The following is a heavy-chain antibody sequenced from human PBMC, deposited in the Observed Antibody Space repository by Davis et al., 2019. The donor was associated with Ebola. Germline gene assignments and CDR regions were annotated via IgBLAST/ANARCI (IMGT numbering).Heavy chain of an antibody. J-gene: IGHJ5*02. V-gene: IGHV3-7*03. CDR3: ARGGALFGAVRYGFDP. CDR2: IKQDGSEK. CDR1: GFTFSSYW. D-gene: IGHD3-3*01. Sequence: GGSLRLSCAASGFTFSSYWMSWVRQAPGKGLEWVANIKQDGSEKYYVDSVKGRFTISRDNAKNSLYLQMNSLRAEDTAVYYCARGGALFGAVRYGFDPWGQGTLVTVSS.